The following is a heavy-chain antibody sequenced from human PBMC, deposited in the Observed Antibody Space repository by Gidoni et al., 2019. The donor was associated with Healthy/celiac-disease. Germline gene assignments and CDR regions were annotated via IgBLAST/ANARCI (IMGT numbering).Heavy chain of an antibody. D-gene: IGHD6-13*01. J-gene: IGHJ6*02. CDR2: ISAHNGNT. CDR3: RSFRVAAGADYYYYGMDV. Sequence: QVQLVQSGAEVKKPGASVKVSCKASGYTFTNYGIPWVRQAPGQGLEWMGWISAHNGNTNHAQQLQGRVTMTTDTSTSTVFMELRSLRSDDTAVYYCRSFRVAAGADYYYYGMDVWGQGTTVTVSS. CDR1: GYTFTNYG. V-gene: IGHV1-18*01.